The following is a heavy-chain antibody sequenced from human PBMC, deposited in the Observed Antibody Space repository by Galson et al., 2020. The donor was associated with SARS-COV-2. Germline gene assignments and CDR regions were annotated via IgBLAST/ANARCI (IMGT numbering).Heavy chain of an antibody. D-gene: IGHD3-3*01. V-gene: IGHV3-30*02. CDR3: AKETLEWLSAYYYGMDV. CDR2: IRYDGSNK. CDR1: GFTFSSYG. J-gene: IGHJ6*02. Sequence: GGSLRLSCAASGFTFSSYGMHWVRQAPGKGLEWVAFIRYDGSNKYYADSVKGRFTISRDNSKNTLYLQMNSLRAEDTAVYYCAKETLEWLSAYYYGMDVWGQGTTVTVSS.